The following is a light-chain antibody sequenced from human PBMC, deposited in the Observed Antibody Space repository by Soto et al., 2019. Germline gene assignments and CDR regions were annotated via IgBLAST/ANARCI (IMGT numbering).Light chain of an antibody. Sequence: AIRMTQSPSSLSASTGDRVTITCRSGQAVSGYVAWYQQKPGRAPNLLVYAASTLQAGVPSRFSGSASGTEFTLTITRLQSEDYATYFCQQYHTQATFGQGTKVDIK. CDR2: AAS. CDR3: QQYHTQAT. V-gene: IGKV1-8*01. CDR1: QAVSGY. J-gene: IGKJ1*01.